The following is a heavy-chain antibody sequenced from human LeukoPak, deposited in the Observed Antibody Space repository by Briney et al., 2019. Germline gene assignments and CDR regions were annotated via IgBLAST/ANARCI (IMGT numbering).Heavy chain of an antibody. CDR1: GGSISSYY. Sequence: SETLSLTCTVSGGSISSYYWSWIRQPPGKGLEWIGYIYYSGSTNYNPSLKSRVTISVDTSKNQFSLKLTSVTAADTAAYYCARTTEGGYTYGYFYYYYMDVWGKGTTVTISS. CDR2: IYYSGST. CDR3: ARTTEGGYTYGYFYYYYMDV. J-gene: IGHJ6*03. D-gene: IGHD5-18*01. V-gene: IGHV4-59*01.